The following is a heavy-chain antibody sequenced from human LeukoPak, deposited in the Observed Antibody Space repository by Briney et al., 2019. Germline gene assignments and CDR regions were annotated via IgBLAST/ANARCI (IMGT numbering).Heavy chain of an antibody. CDR1: GGSISSGGYY. J-gene: IGHJ4*02. D-gene: IGHD3-10*01. CDR3: AKSGSYYGSTSG. Sequence: SQTLSLTCTVSGGSISSGGYYWSWIRQHPGKGLEWIGYSYYSGSTNYNPSLKSRVTISLDTSKNQFSLKLTSVTAADTAVYYCAKSGSYYGSTSGWGQGTLVTVSP. V-gene: IGHV4-31*02. CDR2: SYYSGST.